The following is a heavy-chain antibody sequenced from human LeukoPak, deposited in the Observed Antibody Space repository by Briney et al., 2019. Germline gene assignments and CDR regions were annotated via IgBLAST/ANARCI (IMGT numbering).Heavy chain of an antibody. CDR3: ARERAGLNCGGDCYYY. CDR1: GGTFSSYA. J-gene: IGHJ4*02. V-gene: IGHV1-69*05. Sequence: SVKVSCKASGGTFSSYAISWVRQAPGQGLEWMGGIIPIFGTANYAQKFQGRVTITTDESTSTAYMELSSLRSEDTAVYYCARERAGLNCGGDCYYYWGQGTLVAVSS. CDR2: IIPIFGTA. D-gene: IGHD2-21*01.